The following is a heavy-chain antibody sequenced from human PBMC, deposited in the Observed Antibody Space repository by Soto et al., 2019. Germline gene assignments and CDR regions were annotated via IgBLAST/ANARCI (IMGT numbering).Heavy chain of an antibody. J-gene: IGHJ6*03. CDR3: ERDLRAPLVATAMPYYMDV. CDR2: ILSSSGVI. V-gene: IGHV3-48*01. Sequence: EVQLVESGGGLVQPGGSLRLSCAASGFTFGSYSMNLVRQAPGKGLEWVSFILSSSGVIYYADSVKGRFTISRDNDKNSRYLQMNSMSAEDTAVYYCERDLRAPLVATAMPYYMDVWGNGTTVTVSS. D-gene: IGHD2-21*02. CDR1: GFTFGSYS.